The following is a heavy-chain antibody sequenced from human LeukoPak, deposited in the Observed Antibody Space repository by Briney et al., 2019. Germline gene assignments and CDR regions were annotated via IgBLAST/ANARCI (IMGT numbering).Heavy chain of an antibody. CDR2: ISSSGSTI. V-gene: IGHV3-48*03. D-gene: IGHD6-13*01. J-gene: IGHJ4*02. CDR1: GFTYSSYV. CDR3: ARDDSSSWPGYFDY. Sequence: GGSLRLSCAASGFTYSSYVMNWVRQAPGKGLEWVAYISSSGSTIYYADSVKGRFTISRDNAKNSLYLQMNSLRAEDTAVYYCARDDSSSWPGYFDYWGQGTLVTVSS.